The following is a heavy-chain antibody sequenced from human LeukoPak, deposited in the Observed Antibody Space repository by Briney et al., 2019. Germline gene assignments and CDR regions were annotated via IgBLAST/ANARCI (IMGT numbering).Heavy chain of an antibody. CDR1: GGTFSSYA. CDR2: ISAYNGNT. Sequence: AASVKVSCKASGGTFSSYAISWVRQAPGQGLEWMGWISAYNGNTNYAQKLQGRVTMTTDTSTSTAYMELRSLRSDDTAVYYCARAQWDFWSGYYTGWYFDLWGRGTLVTVSS. J-gene: IGHJ2*01. V-gene: IGHV1-18*01. D-gene: IGHD3-3*01. CDR3: ARAQWDFWSGYYTGWYFDL.